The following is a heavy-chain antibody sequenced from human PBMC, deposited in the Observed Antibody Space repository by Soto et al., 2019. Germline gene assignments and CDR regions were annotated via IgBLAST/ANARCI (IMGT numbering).Heavy chain of an antibody. CDR2: ISWNSGSI. Sequence: EVQLVESGGGLVQPARSLRLSCTASGFTFDDYAMHWVRQAPGKGLEWVSGISWNSGSIGYADSGKGRFIISRDNAKNFLYVQMTPMRTADTALYYCAKDRGLILSFYFAYLGQGALVTVSS. CDR1: GFTFDDYA. V-gene: IGHV3-9*01. D-gene: IGHD6-19*01. J-gene: IGHJ4*02. CDR3: AKDRGLILSFYFAY.